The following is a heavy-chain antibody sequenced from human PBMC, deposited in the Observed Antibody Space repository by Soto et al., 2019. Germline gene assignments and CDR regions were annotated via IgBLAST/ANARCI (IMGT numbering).Heavy chain of an antibody. D-gene: IGHD3-16*01. CDR2: IYHSGST. Sequence: SETLSLTCAVSGGSISSGGYSWSWIRQPPGKGLEWIGYIYHSGSTYYNPSLKSRVTISVDRSKNQFSLKLSSVTAADTAVYYCARGAQNLDYWGQGTLVTVSS. J-gene: IGHJ4*02. V-gene: IGHV4-30-2*01. CDR3: ARGAQNLDY. CDR1: GGSISSGGYS.